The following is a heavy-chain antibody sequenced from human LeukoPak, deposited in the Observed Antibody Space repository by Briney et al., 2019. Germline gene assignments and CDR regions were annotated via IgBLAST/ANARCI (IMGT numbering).Heavy chain of an antibody. CDR3: ARVTMVRGVPDY. D-gene: IGHD3-10*01. CDR2: IYYSGST. CDR1: GGSISSYY. V-gene: IGHV4-59*01. J-gene: IGHJ4*02. Sequence: SETLSLTCTVSGGSISSYYWSWIRQPPGKGLEWIGYIYYSGSTNYNPSPKSRVTISLDTSKNQFSLKLSSVTAADTAVYYCARVTMVRGVPDYWGQGTLVTVSS.